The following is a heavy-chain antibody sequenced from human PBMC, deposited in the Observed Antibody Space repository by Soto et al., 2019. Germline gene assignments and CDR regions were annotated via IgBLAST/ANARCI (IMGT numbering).Heavy chain of an antibody. J-gene: IGHJ3*02. CDR3: AREPRYCRGGSCSITGDAYDI. CDR2: ISNRGDT. Sequence: EVQLVESGGGLVQPGGSLRLSCTASGFIVSNTYLNWVRQATGKGLEWISVISNRGDTHYAYSVRGRFSLSRDISDNTLYLKMNKLRVEDTAVYYCAREPRYCRGGSCSITGDAYDIWGQGTMVTVSS. V-gene: IGHV3-66*01. D-gene: IGHD2-15*01. CDR1: GFIVSNTY.